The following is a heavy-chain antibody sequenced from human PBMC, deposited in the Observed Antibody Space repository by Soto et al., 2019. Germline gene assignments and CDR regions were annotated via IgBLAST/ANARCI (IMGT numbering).Heavy chain of an antibody. Sequence: GGSLRLSCAASGFTFTNAWMNWVRQAPGRGLEWVGRIKSKTDGGTTDFNTPVKGRFTISRNDSKNTLYLQMNSLTSEDTGVYYCTTSRADYWGQGTLVTVSS. CDR1: GFTFTNAW. V-gene: IGHV3-15*07. D-gene: IGHD2-2*01. CDR3: TTSRADY. J-gene: IGHJ4*02. CDR2: IKSKTDGGTT.